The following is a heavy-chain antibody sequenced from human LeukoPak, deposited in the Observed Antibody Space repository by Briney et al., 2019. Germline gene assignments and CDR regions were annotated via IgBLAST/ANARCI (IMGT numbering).Heavy chain of an antibody. Sequence: SETLSLTCAVYGGSFSGYYWSWIRQPPGKGLEWIGEINHSGSTNYNPSLKSRVTISVDTSKNQFSLKLTSVTAADTAVYYCARADPGYPFDYWGQGTLVTVSS. J-gene: IGHJ4*02. V-gene: IGHV4-34*01. CDR2: INHSGST. CDR1: GGSFSGYY. CDR3: ARADPGYPFDY. D-gene: IGHD1-1*01.